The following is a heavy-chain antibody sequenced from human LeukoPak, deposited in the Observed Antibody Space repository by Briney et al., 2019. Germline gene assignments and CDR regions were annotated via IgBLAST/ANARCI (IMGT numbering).Heavy chain of an antibody. V-gene: IGHV4-4*07. D-gene: IGHD3-22*01. CDR2: IYTSGST. J-gene: IGHJ3*02. CDR1: GGSISSYY. CDR3: ARERRHYDSSAYPFPTDAFEI. Sequence: PSETLSLTCTVSGGSISSYYWSWIRQPAGKGLEWIGRIYTSGSTNYNPSLKSRVTMSVDTSKNQFSLKLTSVTAADTAVYYCARERRHYDSSAYPFPTDAFEIWGQGTMVTVSS.